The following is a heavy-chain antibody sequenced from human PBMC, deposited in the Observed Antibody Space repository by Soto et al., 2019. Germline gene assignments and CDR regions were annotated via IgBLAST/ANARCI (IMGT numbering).Heavy chain of an antibody. V-gene: IGHV3-23*01. CDR1: GFTFSTYA. CDR3: ARDPRRGSYYENYSNWFDP. CDR2: IHSSGVT. J-gene: IGHJ5*02. D-gene: IGHD3-3*01. Sequence: PGGSLRLSCATSGFTFSTYAMSWVRQAPGKGLDWVSSIHSSGVTYYADSVKGRFTSSRDNSKNTLYLQLNSLRAEDTAIYYCARDPRRGSYYENYSNWFDPWGQGTLVTVSS.